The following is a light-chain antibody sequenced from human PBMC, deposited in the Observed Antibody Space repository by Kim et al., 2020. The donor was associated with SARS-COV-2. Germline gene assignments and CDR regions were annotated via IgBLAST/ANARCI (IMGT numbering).Light chain of an antibody. CDR1: TSNIVSNS. CDR2: GKN. CDR3: AVWDDIMNGQL. V-gene: IGLV1-44*01. J-gene: IGLJ1*01. Sequence: GQRVAISCSGSTSNIVSNSLTGDQQRPGAAPTVPIYGKNQRPSGVPDRFSGSKSGTSASLAISGLQFEDEADYHCAVWDDIMNGQLFGTGTKVTVL.